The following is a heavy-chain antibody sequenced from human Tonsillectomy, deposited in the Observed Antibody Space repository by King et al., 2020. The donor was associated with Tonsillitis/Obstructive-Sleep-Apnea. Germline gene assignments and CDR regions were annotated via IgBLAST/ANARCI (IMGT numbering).Heavy chain of an antibody. V-gene: IGHV4-4*07. Sequence: QLQESGPGLVKPSETLSLTCTVSGGSISSYYWSWIRQPAGKGLAWIGRIYTSGSTNYNPSLKSRVTMSVDTSKNQFSLKLSSVTAADTAVYYCARVPRGIAVADPSDAFDIWGQGTMVTVSS. J-gene: IGHJ3*02. CDR3: ARVPRGIAVADPSDAFDI. D-gene: IGHD6-19*01. CDR1: GGSISSYY. CDR2: IYTSGST.